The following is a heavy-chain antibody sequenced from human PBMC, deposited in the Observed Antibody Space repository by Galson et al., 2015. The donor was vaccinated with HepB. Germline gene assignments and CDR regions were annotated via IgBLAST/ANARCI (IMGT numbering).Heavy chain of an antibody. D-gene: IGHD3-16*01. V-gene: IGHV3-33*08. CDR2: IWYDGSNK. J-gene: IGHJ5*02. CDR3: ARDRRGNGFDP. CDR1: GFTFSSYG. Sequence: SLRLSCAASGFTFSSYGMHWVRQAPGKGPEWVAVIWYDGSNKYYADSVKGRFTISRDNSKNTLYLQMNSLRAEDTAVYYCARDRRGNGFDPSGQGTLVTVSS.